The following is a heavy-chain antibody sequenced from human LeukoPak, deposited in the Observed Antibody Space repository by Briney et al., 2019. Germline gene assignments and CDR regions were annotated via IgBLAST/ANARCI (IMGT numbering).Heavy chain of an antibody. CDR2: ISGSGGST. V-gene: IGHV3-23*01. J-gene: IGHJ4*02. Sequence: PGRSLRLSCAASGFTFSSYAMSWVRQAPGKGLEWVSAISGSGGSTYYADSVKGRFTISRDNSKNTLYLQMNSLRAEDTAVYYCAKHRQYPTVTTYYFDYWGQGTMVTVSS. CDR1: GFTFSSYA. CDR3: AKHRQYPTVTTYYFDY. D-gene: IGHD4-17*01.